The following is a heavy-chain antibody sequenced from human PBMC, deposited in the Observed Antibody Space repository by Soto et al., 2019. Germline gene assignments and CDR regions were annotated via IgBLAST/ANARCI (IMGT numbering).Heavy chain of an antibody. V-gene: IGHV4-34*01. CDR3: ARRRYFDWLLSAGNLFDP. J-gene: IGHJ5*02. CDR1: GGSFSCYY. CDR2: INHSGST. D-gene: IGHD3-9*01. Sequence: SETLSLTCDVYGGSFSCYYWSWIRQPPGKGLELIGEINHSGSTNYNPSLKSRVTISVDTSKNQFSLKLSSVTAADTAVYYCARRRYFDWLLSAGNLFDPWGQGTLVTVSS.